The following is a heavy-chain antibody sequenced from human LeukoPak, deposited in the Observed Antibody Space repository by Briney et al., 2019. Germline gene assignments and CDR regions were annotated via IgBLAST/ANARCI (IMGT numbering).Heavy chain of an antibody. Sequence: SETLSLTCTASGGSISSYYWSWIRQPPGKGLEWIGYIYYSGSTNYNPSLKSRVTISVDTSKNQFSLKLSSVTAADTAVYYCAGSGYQGYFDYWGQGTLVTVSS. CDR2: IYYSGST. CDR1: GGSISSYY. CDR3: AGSGYQGYFDY. D-gene: IGHD5-18*01. V-gene: IGHV4-59*08. J-gene: IGHJ4*02.